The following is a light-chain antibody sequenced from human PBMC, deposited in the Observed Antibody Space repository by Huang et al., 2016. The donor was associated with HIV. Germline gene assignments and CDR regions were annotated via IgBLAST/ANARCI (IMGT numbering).Light chain of an antibody. V-gene: IGKV2-28*01. Sequence: DIVMTQSPLSLAVTPGETASIACRSSERLLHINGSNYLEWYQQKTGQSPRLLIYMGSKRASGVPDRFRGSGSGTDFTLKISRVEAEDVGVYYCMQGLQTRITFGQGTRLEIK. CDR3: MQGLQTRIT. CDR2: MGS. J-gene: IGKJ5*01. CDR1: ERLLHINGSNY.